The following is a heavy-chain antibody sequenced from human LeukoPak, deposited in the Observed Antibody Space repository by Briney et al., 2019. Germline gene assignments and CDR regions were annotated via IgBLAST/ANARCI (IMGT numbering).Heavy chain of an antibody. Sequence: GASVKVSCKASGYTFTSYYMHWVRQAPGQGLEWMGWISAYNGNTNYAQKLQGRVTMTTDTSTSTAYMELRSLRSDDTAVYYCARVYCSSTSCYDGNWFDPWGQGTLVTVSS. CDR2: ISAYNGNT. J-gene: IGHJ5*02. CDR1: GYTFTSYY. V-gene: IGHV1-18*04. D-gene: IGHD2-2*01. CDR3: ARVYCSSTSCYDGNWFDP.